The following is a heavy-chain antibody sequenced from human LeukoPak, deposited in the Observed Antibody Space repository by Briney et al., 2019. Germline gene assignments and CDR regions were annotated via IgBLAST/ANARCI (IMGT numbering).Heavy chain of an antibody. CDR3: ARGQSSGSGSYQDY. V-gene: IGHV1-18*01. J-gene: IGHJ4*02. CDR2: ISAYNGNT. Sequence: ASVKVSCKASGYTFTSHGFSWVRQAPGQGLEWMGWISAYNGNTNYAQKLQGRVTMTTDTSTYTAYMELRSLRSDDTAVYYCARGQSSGSGSYQDYWGQGTLVAVSS. CDR1: GYTFTSHG. D-gene: IGHD3-10*01.